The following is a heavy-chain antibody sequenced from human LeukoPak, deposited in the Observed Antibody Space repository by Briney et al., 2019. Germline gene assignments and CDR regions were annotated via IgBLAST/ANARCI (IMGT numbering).Heavy chain of an antibody. CDR3: AKVIMAATHFYYSGMDV. Sequence: GGSLRLSCAASGFTFSAYAMNWDRQAPGKGLEWVSAISGSALSTYYAGSVKGRFTISRDNSKNTLYLQMNSLRAEDTAVYYCAKVIMAATHFYYSGMDVWGQGTTVTVSS. CDR2: ISGSALST. J-gene: IGHJ6*02. D-gene: IGHD2-8*01. V-gene: IGHV3-23*01. CDR1: GFTFSAYA.